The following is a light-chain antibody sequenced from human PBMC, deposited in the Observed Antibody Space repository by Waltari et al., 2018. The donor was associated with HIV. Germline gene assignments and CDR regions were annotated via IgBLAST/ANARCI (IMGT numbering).Light chain of an antibody. CDR1: SSNIGSNT. CDR3: ATWDDSLNAWV. J-gene: IGLJ3*02. Sequence: QSVLNQSPSASVTPGQRVIISCSGSSSNIGSNTVTWYQQFPGTAPKLLIYSYGQRPSGVPERFSGSKSATSASLAISGLRSEDEADYYCATWDDSLNAWVFGGGTKLTVL. V-gene: IGLV1-44*01. CDR2: SYG.